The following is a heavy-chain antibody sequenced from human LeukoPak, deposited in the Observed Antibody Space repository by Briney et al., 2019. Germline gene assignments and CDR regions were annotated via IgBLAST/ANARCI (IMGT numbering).Heavy chain of an antibody. CDR2: ISGDGLST. J-gene: IGHJ6*02. CDR1: EFTFDDYA. V-gene: IGHV3-43*02. D-gene: IGHD1-1*01. Sequence: GGSLGLSCAASEFTFDDYAMHWVRQAPGKGLEWVSTISGDGLSTHYADSVKGRFTISRDNSKNSLFLQVSSLRTEDTALYYCAKEIERYRYHYGMDVWGRGTTVTVSS. CDR3: AKEIERYRYHYGMDV.